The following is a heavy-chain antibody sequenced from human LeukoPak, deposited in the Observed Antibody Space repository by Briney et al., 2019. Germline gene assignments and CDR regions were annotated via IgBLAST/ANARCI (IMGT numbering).Heavy chain of an antibody. CDR3: ARGYCYYYMDV. CDR2: IYYSGST. Sequence: SETLSLTCTVSGGSISSYYWSWIRQPPGKGLEWIGYIYYSGSTNYNPSLKSRVTISVDTSKNQFSLKLSSVTAADTAVYYCARGYCYYYMDVWGKGTTVTVSS. J-gene: IGHJ6*03. V-gene: IGHV4-59*01. CDR1: GGSISSYY.